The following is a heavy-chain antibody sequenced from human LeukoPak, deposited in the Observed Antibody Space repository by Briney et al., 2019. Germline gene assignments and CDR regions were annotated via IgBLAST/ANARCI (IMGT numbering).Heavy chain of an antibody. CDR1: GYTFTSYG. CDR2: ISAYNGST. V-gene: IGHV1-18*04. D-gene: IGHD2-15*01. Sequence: ASVKVSCKASGYTFTSYGISWVRQAPGQGLEWMGWISAYNGSTNYVQKLQGRVTMTTDTSTSTAYMELRSLRSDDTAVYYCARSLGVVVVAATPEMDYWGQGTLVTVSS. J-gene: IGHJ4*02. CDR3: ARSLGVVVVAATPEMDY.